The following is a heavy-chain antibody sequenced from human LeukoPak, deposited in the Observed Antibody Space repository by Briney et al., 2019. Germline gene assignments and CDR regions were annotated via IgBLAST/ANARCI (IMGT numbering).Heavy chain of an antibody. J-gene: IGHJ6*03. CDR1: GASISSYY. D-gene: IGHD3-10*01. Sequence: SETLSLTCTVSGASISSYYWSWIRQPAGKALEWIGRIYVTGSTTYNPSLESRVTISVDTSKNQFSLKLSSVTAADTAVYYCARQIPPRATMVRGGLRPGYYYYMDVWGKGTTVTISS. CDR2: IYVTGST. CDR3: ARQIPPRATMVRGGLRPGYYYYMDV. V-gene: IGHV4-4*07.